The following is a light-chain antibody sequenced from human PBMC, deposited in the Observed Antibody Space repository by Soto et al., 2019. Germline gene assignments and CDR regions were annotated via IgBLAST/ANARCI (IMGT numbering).Light chain of an antibody. J-gene: IGKJ1*01. CDR2: DAS. CDR1: QSVSSY. CDR3: QQFDDWPT. V-gene: IGKV3-11*01. Sequence: EIVLTRSPATLSLSPGERATLSCRASQSVSSYLAWYQQKPGQAPRLLIYDASNGATGIPARFSGSGSGTDFTLTISSLEPEDFAIYYCQQFDDWPTFGQGTKVDIK.